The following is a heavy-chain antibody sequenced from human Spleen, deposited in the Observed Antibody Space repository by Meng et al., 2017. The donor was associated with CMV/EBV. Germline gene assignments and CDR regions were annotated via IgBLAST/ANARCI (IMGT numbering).Heavy chain of an antibody. V-gene: IGHV1-2*02. J-gene: IGHJ4*02. CDR3: ARTWGDYGGKGFDY. CDR2: INPNSGGT. Sequence: ASVKVSCKASGYTFTGYYMHWVRQAPGQGLEWMGWINPNSGGTNYAQKFQGRVTMTRDTSISTAYMELSRLRSDDTAVYYCARTWGDYGGKGFDYWGQGTLVTVSS. D-gene: IGHD4-23*01. CDR1: GYTFTGYY.